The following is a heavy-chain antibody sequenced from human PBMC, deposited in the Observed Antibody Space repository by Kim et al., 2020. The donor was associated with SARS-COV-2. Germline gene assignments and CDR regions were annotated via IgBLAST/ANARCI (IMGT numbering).Heavy chain of an antibody. Sequence: GGSLRLSCAASGFTFSSYGMHWVRQAPGKGLEWVAVISYDGSNKYYADSVKGRFTISRDNSKNTLYLQMNSLRAEDTAVYYCASGGLLWFGEPPFRFDYWGQGTLVTVSS. J-gene: IGHJ4*02. D-gene: IGHD3-10*01. CDR2: ISYDGSNK. V-gene: IGHV3-33*05. CDR3: ASGGLLWFGEPPFRFDY. CDR1: GFTFSSYG.